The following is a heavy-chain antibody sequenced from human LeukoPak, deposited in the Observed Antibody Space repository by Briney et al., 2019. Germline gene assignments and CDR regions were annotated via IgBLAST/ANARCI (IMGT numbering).Heavy chain of an antibody. CDR2: INPNSGGT. CDR3: ALSTGYGGNILSDY. J-gene: IGHJ4*02. D-gene: IGHD4-23*01. V-gene: IGHV1-2*02. CDR1: GYTFTGYY. Sequence: GASVKVSCKASGYTFTGYYMHWVRQAPGQGLEWMGWINPNSGGTNYARKFQGRVTMTRDTSISTAYMELSRLRSDDTAVYYCALSTGYGGNILSDYWGQGTLVTVSS.